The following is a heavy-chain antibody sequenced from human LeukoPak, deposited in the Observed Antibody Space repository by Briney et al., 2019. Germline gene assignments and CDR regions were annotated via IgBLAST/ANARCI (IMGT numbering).Heavy chain of an antibody. CDR3: ARGPPIQLERRSYYFYMDV. CDR1: GYTFTGYY. V-gene: IGHV1-2*02. Sequence: GASVKVSCKASGYTFTGYYTHWVRQAPGQGLEWMGWINPNSGGTNYAQKFQGRVTMTRGTSISTANMELSRLRSDDTAVYYCARGPPIQLERRSYYFYMDVWGKGTTVTVSS. J-gene: IGHJ6*03. CDR2: INPNSGGT. D-gene: IGHD1-1*01.